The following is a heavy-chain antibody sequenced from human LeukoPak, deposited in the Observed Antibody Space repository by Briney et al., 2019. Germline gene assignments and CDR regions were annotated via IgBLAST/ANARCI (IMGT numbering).Heavy chain of an antibody. D-gene: IGHD2-2*01. CDR2: IYTSGST. Sequence: SETLSLTCTVSGGSISSYYWSWIRQPAGKGLEWIGRIYTSGSTNYNPSLKSRVTMSVDTSKNQFSLKLSPVTAADTAVYYCAREGCSSTSCYYCYYYYMDVWGKGTTVTVSS. CDR3: AREGCSSTSCYYCYYYYMDV. J-gene: IGHJ6*03. V-gene: IGHV4-4*07. CDR1: GGSISSYY.